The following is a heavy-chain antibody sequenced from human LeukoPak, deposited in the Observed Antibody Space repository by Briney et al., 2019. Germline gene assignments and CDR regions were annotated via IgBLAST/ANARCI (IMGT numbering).Heavy chain of an antibody. J-gene: IGHJ4*02. Sequence: PSETLSFTCTVSGGSISSSSYFWGWIRRPPGKGLEWIGSIYYSGSTYHNPSLKSRVTISVDTSKNQFSLKLSSVTAADTAMYYCARFITTTGSFDYWGQGTLVTVSS. D-gene: IGHD1-1*01. CDR2: IYYSGST. V-gene: IGHV4-39*01. CDR3: ARFITTTGSFDY. CDR1: GGSISSSSYF.